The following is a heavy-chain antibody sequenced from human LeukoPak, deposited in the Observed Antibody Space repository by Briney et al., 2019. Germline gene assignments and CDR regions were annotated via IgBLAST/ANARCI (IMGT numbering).Heavy chain of an antibody. D-gene: IGHD2-15*01. CDR2: IIPIVGIT. V-gene: IGHV1-69*10. CDR1: GGTFSSYG. J-gene: IGHJ4*02. Sequence: SVKVSCKASGGTFSSYGFTWVRQAPGQGLEWMGGIIPIVGITKYAQKFQGRVTITSDESTSTAYMELSSLRSEDTAVYYRARTHGGFPGFFDYWGQGTLVTVSS. CDR3: ARTHGGFPGFFDY.